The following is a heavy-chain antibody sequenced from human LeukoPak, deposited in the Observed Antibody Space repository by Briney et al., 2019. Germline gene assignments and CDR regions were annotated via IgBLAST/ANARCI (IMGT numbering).Heavy chain of an antibody. V-gene: IGHV4-31*03. J-gene: IGHJ4*02. CDR3: VRDVSQRRHFDY. CDR1: GGSISSGDYY. D-gene: IGHD1-1*01. CDR2: IYYSGST. Sequence: PSETLSLTCTVSGGSISSGDYYWNWIRQHPGKGLEWIGYIYYSGSTNYNPSLKSRVTISVDTSKNQFSLKMSSVTAADTAVYYCVRDVSQRRHFDYWGQGTLVTVSS.